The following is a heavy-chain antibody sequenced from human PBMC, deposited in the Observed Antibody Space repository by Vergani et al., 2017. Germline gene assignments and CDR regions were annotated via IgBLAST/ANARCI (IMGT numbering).Heavy chain of an antibody. CDR3: ARDQVLSPRDAFDI. J-gene: IGHJ3*02. D-gene: IGHD2-8*01. CDR1: GFTFSSYG. V-gene: IGHV3-30*02. Sequence: QVQLVESGGGVVQPGGSLRLSCAASGFTFSSYGMHWVRQAPGKGLEWVAFIRYDGSNKYYADSVKGRFTISRDNAKNSLYLQMNSLRAEDTAVYYCARDQVLSPRDAFDIWGQGTMVTVSS. CDR2: IRYDGSNK.